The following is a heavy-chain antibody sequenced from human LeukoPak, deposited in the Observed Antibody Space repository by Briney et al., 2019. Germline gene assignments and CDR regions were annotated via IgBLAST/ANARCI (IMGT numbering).Heavy chain of an antibody. CDR3: ARDLESYKYSSGLDY. Sequence: SVKVSCKASGGTFSSYAISWVRQAPGQGLEWMGGIIPIFGTANYAQKFQGRVTITADESTSTAYMELSSLRSEDTAVYYCARDLESYKYSSGLDYWGQGTLVTVSS. CDR1: GGTFSSYA. V-gene: IGHV1-69*13. CDR2: IIPIFGTA. D-gene: IGHD6-19*01. J-gene: IGHJ4*02.